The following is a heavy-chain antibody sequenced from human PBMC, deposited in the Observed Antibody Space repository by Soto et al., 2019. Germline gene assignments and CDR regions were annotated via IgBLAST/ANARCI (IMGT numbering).Heavy chain of an antibody. J-gene: IGHJ4*02. CDR2: VFYSGSS. D-gene: IGHD2-2*01. Sequence: QLQLQESGPGLLKPSETLSLTCTVSGDSISTSNYYWSWIRQSPGKGLECIGSVFYSGSSYYNPSLVSRVTISVHASRNQFSLRVNSVTAADTAVYYCASRKREEICSSGNCYFTYWCQRTLVTVSS. V-gene: IGHV4-39*01. CDR1: GDSISTSNYY. CDR3: ASRKREEICSSGNCYFTY.